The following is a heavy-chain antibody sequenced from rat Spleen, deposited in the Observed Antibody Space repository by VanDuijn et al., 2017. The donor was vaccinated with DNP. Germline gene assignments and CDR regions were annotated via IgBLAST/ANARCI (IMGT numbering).Heavy chain of an antibody. CDR3: IRWNSGHFDY. CDR2: IGSDGYAP. J-gene: IGHJ2*01. V-gene: IGHV5-22*01. D-gene: IGHD4-3*01. Sequence: EVKLVESGGGLVQPGRSFKLSCAASGFTFSDYYMAWVRQAPTKGLEWVAYIGSDGYAPYYGDSVKGRFTISRDNAKSTLYLQMNSLRSEDMATYYCIRWNSGHFDYWGQGVMVTVSS. CDR1: GFTFSDYY.